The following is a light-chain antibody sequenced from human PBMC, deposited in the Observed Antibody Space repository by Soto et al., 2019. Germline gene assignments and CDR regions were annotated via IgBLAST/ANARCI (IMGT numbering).Light chain of an antibody. V-gene: IGLV2-14*01. J-gene: IGLJ1*01. Sequence: SALSQPGSVSGSPGPSITIYCTGTSSDVGGYNYVSWYQQHPGKAPKFMIYDVSNRPSGVSNRFSGSKSGNTASLTISGLQAEVEADYYCCSYTTSNTRQIVFGTGTKVTVL. CDR3: CSYTTSNTRQIV. CDR1: SSDVGGYNY. CDR2: DVS.